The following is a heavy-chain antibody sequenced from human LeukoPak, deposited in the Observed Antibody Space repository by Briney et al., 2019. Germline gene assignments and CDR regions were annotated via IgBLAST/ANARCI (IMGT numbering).Heavy chain of an antibody. V-gene: IGHV3-33*06. CDR2: IWYDGSNK. Sequence: GRSLRLSCAASGFTFSSYGMHWVRQAPGKGLGWVAVIWYDGSNKYYADSVKARFTISRDNYKNTLYLQMNSLRAEDTAVYYCAKDLPDSGRYAFDIWGQGTMVTVSS. CDR1: GFTFSSYG. CDR3: AKDLPDSGRYAFDI. D-gene: IGHD1-26*01. J-gene: IGHJ3*02.